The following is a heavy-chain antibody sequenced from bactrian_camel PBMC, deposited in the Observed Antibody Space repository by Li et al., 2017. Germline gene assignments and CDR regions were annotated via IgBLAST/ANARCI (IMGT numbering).Heavy chain of an antibody. CDR1: GYTYNRNC. Sequence: HVQLVESGGGAVQAGGSLRLSCAASGYTYNRNCMAWFRQAPGKGREGVARIATGSGNTYYADSVKGRFTISRDNAKSTVYLQMDRLKSEDTALYYCATRVSSDCTFSTPDGCYSHRGQGTQVTVS. J-gene: IGHJ4*01. V-gene: IGHV3S1*01. D-gene: IGHD2*01. CDR2: IATGSGNT.